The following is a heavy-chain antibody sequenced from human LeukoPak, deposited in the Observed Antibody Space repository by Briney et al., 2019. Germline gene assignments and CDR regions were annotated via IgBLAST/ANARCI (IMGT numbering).Heavy chain of an antibody. Sequence: AGGSLRLSCAASGFTFSSYSMNWVRQAPGKGLGWVSSISSSSSYIYYADSVKGRFTISRDNAKNSLYLQMNSLRAEDTAVYYCARDVGDYYDSSGYFIFDYWGQGTLVTVSS. CDR2: ISSSSSYI. CDR3: ARDVGDYYDSSGYFIFDY. D-gene: IGHD3-22*01. J-gene: IGHJ4*02. V-gene: IGHV3-21*01. CDR1: GFTFSSYS.